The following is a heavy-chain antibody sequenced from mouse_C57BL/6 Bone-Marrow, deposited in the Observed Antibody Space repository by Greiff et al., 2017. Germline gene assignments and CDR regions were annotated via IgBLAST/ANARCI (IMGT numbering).Heavy chain of an antibody. J-gene: IGHJ1*03. CDR3: ARPYYSNYWYFDV. CDR1: GYTFPSYW. CDR2: IYPGSGST. Sequence: VQLQQPGAELVKPGASVKMSCKASGYTFPSYWITWVKQRPGQGLEWIGDIYPGSGSTNYNEKFKSKATLTVDTSSSTAYMQLSSLTSEDSAVYSCARPYYSNYWYFDVWGTGTTVTVSS. V-gene: IGHV1-55*01. D-gene: IGHD2-5*01.